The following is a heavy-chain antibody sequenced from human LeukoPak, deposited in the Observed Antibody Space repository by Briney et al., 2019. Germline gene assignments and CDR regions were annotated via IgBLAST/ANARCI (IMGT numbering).Heavy chain of an antibody. Sequence: GGSLRLSCVPSGITFSNSALNWVRQAPGKGLDWVATITKSGDQTYYADSVKGLFSISRDNFRDTLYLQMNSLRAEDTAVYHCVKSAGKDGYRDVFDIWGQGTVVTVSS. D-gene: IGHD5-24*01. CDR2: ITKSGDQT. V-gene: IGHV3-23*01. J-gene: IGHJ3*02. CDR1: GITFSNSA. CDR3: VKSAGKDGYRDVFDI.